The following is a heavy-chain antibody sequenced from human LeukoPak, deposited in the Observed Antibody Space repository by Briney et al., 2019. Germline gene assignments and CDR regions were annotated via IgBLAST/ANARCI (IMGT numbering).Heavy chain of an antibody. D-gene: IGHD3-16*02. J-gene: IGHJ4*02. Sequence: SVKVSCTASGGTFSSYAISWVRQAPGQGLEWMGGIIPIFGTANYAQKFQGRVTITADESTSTAYMELSSLRSEDTAVYYCARGQSSDVWGSYRYVPLDYWGQGTLVTVSS. CDR1: GGTFSSYA. V-gene: IGHV1-69*13. CDR3: ARGQSSDVWGSYRYVPLDY. CDR2: IIPIFGTA.